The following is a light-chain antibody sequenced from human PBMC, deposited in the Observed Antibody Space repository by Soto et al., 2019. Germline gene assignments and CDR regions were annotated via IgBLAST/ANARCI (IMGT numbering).Light chain of an antibody. Sequence: DIHITQSPSSLAASVGDRVSITCRASQSISSYLNWYQQKPGKAPKLLIYAASSLQSGVPSRFSGSGSGTDFTLTISSLQPEDFATYYCQQLNSYPITFGQGTRLDI. CDR3: QQLNSYPIT. V-gene: IGKV1-39*01. J-gene: IGKJ5*01. CDR1: QSISSY. CDR2: AAS.